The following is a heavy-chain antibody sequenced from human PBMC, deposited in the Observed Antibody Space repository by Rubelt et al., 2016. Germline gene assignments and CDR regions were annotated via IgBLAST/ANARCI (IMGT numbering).Heavy chain of an antibody. Sequence: QLQLQESGPGLVKPSETLSLTCTVSGGSISSSSYYWGWIRQPPGKGLEWIGSIYYSGITYYNPSLESRVTISVDTSKNQCSLKRSSVTAADTAVYFCSRHPVAVAGFDYWGLGTLVTVSS. CDR1: GGSISSSSYY. J-gene: IGHJ4*02. D-gene: IGHD6-19*01. CDR3: SRHPVAVAGFDY. V-gene: IGHV4-39*01. CDR2: IYYSGIT.